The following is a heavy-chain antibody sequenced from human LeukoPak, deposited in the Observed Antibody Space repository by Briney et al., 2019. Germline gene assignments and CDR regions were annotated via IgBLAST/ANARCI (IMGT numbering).Heavy chain of an antibody. CDR1: GGSISSYY. J-gene: IGHJ4*02. V-gene: IGHV4-4*07. D-gene: IGHD5-12*01. Sequence: SETLSLTCTVSGGSISSYYWSWIRQPAGKGLEWIGRIYTSGSTNYNPSLKSRVTMSVDTSKNQFSLKLSSVTAADTAVYYCARDAKWLRFEYYFDYWGQGTLVTVSS. CDR2: IYTSGST. CDR3: ARDAKWLRFEYYFDY.